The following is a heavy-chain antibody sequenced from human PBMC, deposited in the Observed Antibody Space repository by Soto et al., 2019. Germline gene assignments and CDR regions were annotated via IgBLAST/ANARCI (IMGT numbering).Heavy chain of an antibody. CDR3: ARGSFSSSSSWFDP. CDR2: ISYSGRT. D-gene: IGHD6-6*01. Sequence: SETLSLRCIVSVRSTSTGAYYWSWIRQHPGKGLEWIGYISYSGRTYYNPSLHSRVSIAVDTTENQFSLKLTSVTAGDTSVYYCARGSFSSSSSWFDPWGRGTMVTVSS. CDR1: VRSTSTGAYY. V-gene: IGHV4-31*03. J-gene: IGHJ5*02.